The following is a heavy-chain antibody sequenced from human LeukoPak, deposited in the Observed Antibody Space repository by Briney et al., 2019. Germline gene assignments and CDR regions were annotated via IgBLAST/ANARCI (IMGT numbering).Heavy chain of an antibody. CDR1: GGTFSSYA. V-gene: IGHV1-69*05. CDR3: ARGEIVVVPAGDYYYYMDV. D-gene: IGHD2-2*01. Sequence: SVKVSCKASGGTFSSYAISWVRQAPGQGLEWMGGIIPIFGTANYAQKFQGRVTITTDESTSTAYMELSSLRSEDTAVYYCARGEIVVVPAGDYYYYMDVWGKGTTVTVSS. J-gene: IGHJ6*03. CDR2: IIPIFGTA.